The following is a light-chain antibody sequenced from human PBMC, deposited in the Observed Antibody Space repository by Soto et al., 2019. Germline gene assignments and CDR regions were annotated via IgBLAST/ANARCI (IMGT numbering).Light chain of an antibody. CDR3: SSRSSITTVV. CDR1: RNDIGDSHF. J-gene: IGLJ2*01. Sequence: QSVLTQPASLSASPGQTITISCTGTRNDIGDSHFVSWYQQYPVKAPKLIIFEVNGRPSGVSDRFVGSKSGNTASLTISGLQPEDEADYYCSSRSSITTVVFGGGTKVTV. V-gene: IGLV2-14*03. CDR2: EVN.